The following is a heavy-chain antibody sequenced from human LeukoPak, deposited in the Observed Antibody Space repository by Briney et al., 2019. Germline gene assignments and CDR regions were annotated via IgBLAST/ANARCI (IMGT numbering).Heavy chain of an antibody. Sequence: GASVKVSCKASGYIFNSQGMNWVRQAPGQGLEWMGWINTHSGNPTYAQRFTGRFVFTLDASVSTTYLQISSLKPEDTAIYHCAREILRFDFWGQGTMVTVSS. V-gene: IGHV7-4-1*02. J-gene: IGHJ3*01. CDR1: GYIFNSQG. CDR2: INTHSGNP. CDR3: AREILRFDF.